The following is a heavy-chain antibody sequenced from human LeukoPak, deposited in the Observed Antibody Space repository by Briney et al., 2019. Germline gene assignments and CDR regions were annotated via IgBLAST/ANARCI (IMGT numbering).Heavy chain of an antibody. V-gene: IGHV3-30*18. CDR1: GFTFSSYG. J-gene: IGHJ4*02. CDR3: AKGGGYSYGVFDY. Sequence: GSLRLSCAASGFTFSSYGMHWVRQAPGKGLEWVAVISYDGSNKYYADSVKGRFTISRDNSKNTLYLQMNSLRAEDTAVYYCAKGGGYSYGVFDYWGQGTLVTVSS. D-gene: IGHD5-18*01. CDR2: ISYDGSNK.